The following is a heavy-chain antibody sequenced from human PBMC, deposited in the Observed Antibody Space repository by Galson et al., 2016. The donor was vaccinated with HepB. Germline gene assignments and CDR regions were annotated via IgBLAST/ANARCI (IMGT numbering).Heavy chain of an antibody. CDR1: GFRFSSSG. CDR3: AKDRVYEGYGSGTYYID. J-gene: IGHJ4*02. CDR2: ISYDGTDK. Sequence: SLRLSCAASGFRFSSSGMHWVRQAPGKGLEWVAHISYDGTDKYYADSVKGRFTISRDNSKNTLYLQMNSLRAEDTAIYYCAKDRVYEGYGSGTYYIDWGQGTLVTVSS. D-gene: IGHD3-10*01. V-gene: IGHV3-30*18.